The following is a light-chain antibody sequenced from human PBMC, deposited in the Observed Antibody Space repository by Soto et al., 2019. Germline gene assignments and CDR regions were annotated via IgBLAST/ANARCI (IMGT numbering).Light chain of an antibody. V-gene: IGLV2-14*01. CDR2: EVS. Sequence: QLVLTQPASVSGSPGQSITISCTGTSSDVGGYNYVSWYQQHPGKAPKLMIYEVSHRPSGVSNRFSGSKSGNTASLTISGLQAEDEAGYYCSSYTSSSTLVVFGGGTKLTVL. J-gene: IGLJ2*01. CDR3: SSYTSSSTLVV. CDR1: SSDVGGYNY.